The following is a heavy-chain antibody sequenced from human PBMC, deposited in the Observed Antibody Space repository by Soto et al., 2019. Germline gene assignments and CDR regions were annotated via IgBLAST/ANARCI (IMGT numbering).Heavy chain of an antibody. CDR2: IYWDDDK. Sequence: QITLKESGPTLVKPTQTLTLTCTFSGFSLSTSGVGVGWIRQPPGKALEWLALIYWDDDKRYSPSLKSRLTITKDTTKNQVVLTMTTMDPVDTATYYCAHKRADYGDYGVFDYWGQGTLVTVSS. V-gene: IGHV2-5*02. CDR3: AHKRADYGDYGVFDY. CDR1: GFSLSTSGVG. D-gene: IGHD4-17*01. J-gene: IGHJ4*02.